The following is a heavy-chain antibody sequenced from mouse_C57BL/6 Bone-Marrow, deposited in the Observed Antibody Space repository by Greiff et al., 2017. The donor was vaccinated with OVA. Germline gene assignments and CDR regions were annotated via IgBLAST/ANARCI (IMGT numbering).Heavy chain of an antibody. J-gene: IGHJ2*01. CDR1: GYTFTSYG. CDR2: IYPRSGNT. V-gene: IGHV1-81*01. D-gene: IGHD2-5*01. CDR3: ARSPLYYSNYYFDY. Sequence: VHLVESGAELARPGASVKLSCKASGYTFTSYGISWVKQRTGQGLEWIGEIYPRSGNTYYNEKFKGKATLTADKSSSTAYMELRSLTSEDSAVYFCARSPLYYSNYYFDYWGQGTTLTVSS.